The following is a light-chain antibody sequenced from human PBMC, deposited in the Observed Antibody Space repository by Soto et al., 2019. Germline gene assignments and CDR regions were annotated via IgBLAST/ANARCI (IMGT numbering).Light chain of an antibody. CDR1: QSISIN. Sequence: EIVMTQSPATLSVSPGERAILSCRASQSISINLAWYQQKPGQAPRLLIYAASNRATGVPARFSGSWSGTKFTLTISSLQSEDFAVYYCQQYNNWITFGQGTRLEIK. CDR2: AAS. V-gene: IGKV3-15*01. CDR3: QQYNNWIT. J-gene: IGKJ5*01.